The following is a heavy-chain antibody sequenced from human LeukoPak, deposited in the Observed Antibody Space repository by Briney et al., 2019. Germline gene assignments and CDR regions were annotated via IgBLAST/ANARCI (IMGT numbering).Heavy chain of an antibody. CDR2: IYYSGST. CDR1: GGSISSSSYY. Sequence: SETLSLSCTVSGGSISSSSYYWGWIRQPPGKGLEWIGSIYYSGSTYYNPSLKSRVTISVDTSKNQFSLKLSSVTAADTAVYYCARRDSGWYYFDYWGQGTLVTVSS. J-gene: IGHJ4*02. V-gene: IGHV4-39*01. D-gene: IGHD6-19*01. CDR3: ARRDSGWYYFDY.